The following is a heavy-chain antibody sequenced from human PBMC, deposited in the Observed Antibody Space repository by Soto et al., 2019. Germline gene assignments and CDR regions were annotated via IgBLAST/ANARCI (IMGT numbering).Heavy chain of an antibody. J-gene: IGHJ4*02. Sequence: GGSLSLSCAASEVTFSSYSRNWVRPAPGKGLEWVASMSSSTSYIYYADFAKGRFTISRDNAKNSLYLQMNDLRAEDTAMYYCARGRGLGNDVLTGFPLDKWGQGTLVTVSS. D-gene: IGHD3-9*01. CDR3: ARGRGLGNDVLTGFPLDK. V-gene: IGHV3-21*01. CDR1: EVTFSSYS. CDR2: MSSSTSYI.